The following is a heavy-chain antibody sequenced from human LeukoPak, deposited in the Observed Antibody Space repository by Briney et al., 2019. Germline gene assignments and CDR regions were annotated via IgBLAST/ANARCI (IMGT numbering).Heavy chain of an antibody. D-gene: IGHD3-22*01. CDR3: ATVQREYYYDSSGIMGN. V-gene: IGHV3-30*04. Sequence: PGGSLRLSCAASGFTFSNYAMHWVRQAPGKGLEWTAVISYDGSKRYYADSVKGRFTISRDNSKNTLYLQMDSLRAEDTAVYYCATVQREYYYDSSGIMGNWGQGTLVTVSS. J-gene: IGHJ4*02. CDR1: GFTFSNYA. CDR2: ISYDGSKR.